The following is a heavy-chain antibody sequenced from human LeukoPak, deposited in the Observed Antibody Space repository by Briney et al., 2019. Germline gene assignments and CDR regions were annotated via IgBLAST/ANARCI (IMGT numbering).Heavy chain of an antibody. V-gene: IGHV5-51*01. J-gene: IGHJ6*04. D-gene: IGHD6-13*01. CDR3: ARHVGIAAAGTLSFLDV. CDR1: GYSFSTYW. Sequence: GESLKISCKGSGYSFSTYWFGWVRQMPGKGLEWMGIIYPGDSDTRYSPSFQGQVTISADKSISTAYLQWSSLKASDTAMYYCARHVGIAAAGTLSFLDVWGKGTPVTVSS. CDR2: IYPGDSDT.